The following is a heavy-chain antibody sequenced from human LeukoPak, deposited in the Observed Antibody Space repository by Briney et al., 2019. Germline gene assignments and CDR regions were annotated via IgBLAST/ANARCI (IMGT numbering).Heavy chain of an antibody. CDR3: ARDSRQQLVRELDY. CDR2: IWYGGFNK. D-gene: IGHD6-13*01. V-gene: IGHV3-33*01. J-gene: IGHJ4*02. CDR1: GFTFTDSG. Sequence: GGPLRLSCVVSGFTFTDSGMHWVRQAPAKGLEWVAAIWYGGFNKNYADSVKGRFTISRDNSKNTVYLQMNSLRAEGTAVYYCARDSRQQLVRELDYWGRGTLVTVSS.